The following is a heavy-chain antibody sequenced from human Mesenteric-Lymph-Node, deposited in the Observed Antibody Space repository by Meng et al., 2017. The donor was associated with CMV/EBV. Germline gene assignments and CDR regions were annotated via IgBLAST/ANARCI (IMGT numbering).Heavy chain of an antibody. V-gene: IGHV4-34*01. J-gene: IGHJ4*03. CDR3: ARGRTYCGSTVCRMFDS. D-gene: IGHD2-21*01. Sequence: VYGESLIDDSWTWLRQPPGKELEWIGEVNDDGDTKYKSTLEGRVTLSVETYKKQFSLKLTSVTAADTAVYYCARGRTYCGSTVCRMFDSWGHGNLVTGSS. CDR1: GESLIDDS. CDR2: VNDDGDT.